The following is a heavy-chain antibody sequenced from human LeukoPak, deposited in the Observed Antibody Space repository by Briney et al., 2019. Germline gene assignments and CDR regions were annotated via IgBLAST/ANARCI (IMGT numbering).Heavy chain of an antibody. D-gene: IGHD4-4*01. V-gene: IGHV1-69*04. Sequence: EASVKVSCKASGGTFSSYAISWVRQAPGQGLVWMGRIIPILGIANYAQKFQGRVTITADKSTSTAYMELSSLRSEDTAVYYCARASRDGYRNLDYWGQGTLVTVSS. CDR2: IIPILGIA. J-gene: IGHJ4*02. CDR1: GGTFSSYA. CDR3: ARASRDGYRNLDY.